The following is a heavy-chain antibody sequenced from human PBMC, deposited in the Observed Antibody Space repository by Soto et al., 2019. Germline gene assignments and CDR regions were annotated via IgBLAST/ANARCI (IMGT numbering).Heavy chain of an antibody. V-gene: IGHV3-23*01. CDR2: IGSSGGAI. J-gene: IGHJ4*02. CDR1: GFGFDSYA. D-gene: IGHD3-10*01. Sequence: EVQLWESGGGLVQVGGSLRLSCVGSGFGFDSYAMSWVRQAPGKGLEWVSGIGSSGGAIVYADSVRGRFTISRDNSRNALYLHMNSLRAGDTAVYYCAKALWFGESSHYFDYWGQGTLVTVSS. CDR3: AKALWFGESSHYFDY.